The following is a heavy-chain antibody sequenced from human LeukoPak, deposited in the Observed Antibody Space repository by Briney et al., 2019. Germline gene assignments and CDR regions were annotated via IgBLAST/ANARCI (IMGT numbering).Heavy chain of an antibody. CDR3: ARVGRYYYDSSGLANRYAFDI. D-gene: IGHD3-22*01. Sequence: SGTLSLTCAVSGGSISSSNWWSWVRQPPGKGLEWIGEIYHSGSTNYNPSLKSRVTISVDKSKNQFSLKLSSVTAADTAVYYCARVGRYYYDSSGLANRYAFDIWGQGTMVTVSS. CDR1: GGSISSSNW. J-gene: IGHJ3*02. V-gene: IGHV4-4*02. CDR2: IYHSGST.